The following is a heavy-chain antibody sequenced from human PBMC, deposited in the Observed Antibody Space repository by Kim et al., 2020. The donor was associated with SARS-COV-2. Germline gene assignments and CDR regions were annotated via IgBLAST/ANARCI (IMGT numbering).Heavy chain of an antibody. J-gene: IGHJ3*02. D-gene: IGHD3-16*01. Sequence: GGSLRLSCSASGLTYSSYAIHWIRQAPGKGLEYVSAINSHGNITYYADSVKGRFTISRDNSKNTLYLQMSSLRSEDTAVYYCNGGFDMWGQGTMVTVSS. CDR3: NGGFDM. CDR2: INSHGNIT. CDR1: GLTYSSYA. V-gene: IGHV3-64D*09.